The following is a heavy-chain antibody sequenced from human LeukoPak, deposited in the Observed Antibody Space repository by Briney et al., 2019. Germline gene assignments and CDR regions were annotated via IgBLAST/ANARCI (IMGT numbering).Heavy chain of an antibody. V-gene: IGHV3-21*01. CDR1: GFDITAYT. CDR3: ATYSYDTSGYYSGLGDS. CDR2: ISSSSDYI. D-gene: IGHD3-22*01. J-gene: IGHJ5*01. Sequence: GGSLRLSCSGSGFDITAYTVNWVRQAPGKGLEWVSSISSSSDYIFYADSLKGRFTISRDNAKNSLYLQMNSLRAEDTAVYYCATYSYDTSGYYSGLGDSWGQGTLVTVSS.